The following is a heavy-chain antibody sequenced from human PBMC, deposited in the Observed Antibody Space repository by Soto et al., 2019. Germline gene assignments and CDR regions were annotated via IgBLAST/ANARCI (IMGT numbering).Heavy chain of an antibody. Sequence: QVQLQESGPGLVKHSQTLSLTYTVSGGSISSGGYYWSWIRQHPGKGLEWIGYIYYSGSTYYNPSLKSRVTISVDTSKNQFSLKLSSVTAADTAVYYCARIGLGQLVNFDYWGQGTLVTVSS. V-gene: IGHV4-31*03. CDR3: ARIGLGQLVNFDY. CDR2: IYYSGST. J-gene: IGHJ4*02. D-gene: IGHD6-13*01. CDR1: GGSISSGGYY.